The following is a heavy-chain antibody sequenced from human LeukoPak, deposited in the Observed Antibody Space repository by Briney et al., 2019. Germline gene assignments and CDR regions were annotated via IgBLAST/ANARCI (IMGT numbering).Heavy chain of an antibody. CDR1: GFTFSSYA. CDR3: ARDGGVGGAFDI. D-gene: IGHD3-3*01. Sequence: EGSLRLSCAASGFTFSSYAMHWVRQAPGKGLEWVAVISYDGSNKYYADSVKGRFTISRDNSKNTLYLQMNSLRAEDTAVYYCARDGGVGGAFDIWGQGTMVTVSS. V-gene: IGHV3-30*04. J-gene: IGHJ3*02. CDR2: ISYDGSNK.